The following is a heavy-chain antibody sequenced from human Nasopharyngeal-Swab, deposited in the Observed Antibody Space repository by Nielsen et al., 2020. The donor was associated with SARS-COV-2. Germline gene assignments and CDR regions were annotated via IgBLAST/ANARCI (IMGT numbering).Heavy chain of an antibody. CDR1: GGSISSGGYY. CDR2: IYYSGST. Sequence: SETLSLTCTVSGGSISSGGYYWSWIRQHPGKGLEWIGYIYYSGSTYYNPSLKSRVTISVDTSKNQFSLKLSSVTASDTAVYYGASAPTTWGGAYYYYGMDVWGQGTTVTVSS. D-gene: IGHD4-11*01. J-gene: IGHJ6*02. V-gene: IGHV4-31*03. CDR3: ASAPTTWGGAYYYYGMDV.